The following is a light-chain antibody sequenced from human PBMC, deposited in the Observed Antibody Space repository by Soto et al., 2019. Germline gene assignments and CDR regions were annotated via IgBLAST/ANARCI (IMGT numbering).Light chain of an antibody. CDR3: QEHYINPIT. Sequence: DLLMTLSPDHLAVSLCERATINCKSIQTVLYSSNNKNYLAWYQQKTGQPPKLLIYWESTRESGVPDRFTGSGSGTDLNLTINSLHAEDVAVYYCQEHYINPITFGQGTRLEIK. V-gene: IGKV4-1*01. CDR1: QTVLYSSNNKNY. J-gene: IGKJ5*01. CDR2: WES.